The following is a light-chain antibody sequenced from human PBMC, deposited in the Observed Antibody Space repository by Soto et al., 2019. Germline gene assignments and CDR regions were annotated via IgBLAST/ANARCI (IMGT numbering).Light chain of an antibody. Sequence: QSALTQPASVSGSPGQSITISCTGTSSDVGGYNYVSWYQQHPGKAPKLMIYDVSNRPSGVSNRFSGSKSGNTASLTISGLQAEDAAYYYCSSYTSSSTLLYVFGTGTKVTVL. CDR1: SSDVGGYNY. V-gene: IGLV2-14*01. CDR2: DVS. CDR3: SSYTSSSTLLYV. J-gene: IGLJ1*01.